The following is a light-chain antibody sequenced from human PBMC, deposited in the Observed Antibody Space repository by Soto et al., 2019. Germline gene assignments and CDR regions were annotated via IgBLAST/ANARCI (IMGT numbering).Light chain of an antibody. V-gene: IGKV3-11*01. J-gene: IGKJ5*01. Sequence: IVLTQSPGTLSLSPGERATLSCRASQSVSNNYLAWYQQKPGQAPRLLIYGASNRATGIPARFSGSGSGTDSTLTISSLEPEDFAVYYCQQRSNWPITFGQGTRLEIK. CDR1: QSVSNNY. CDR3: QQRSNWPIT. CDR2: GAS.